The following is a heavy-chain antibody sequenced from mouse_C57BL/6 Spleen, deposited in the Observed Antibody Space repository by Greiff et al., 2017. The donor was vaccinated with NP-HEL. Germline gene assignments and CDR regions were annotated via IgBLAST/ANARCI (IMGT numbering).Heavy chain of an antibody. V-gene: IGHV1-26*01. Sequence: EVQLQQSGPELVKPGASVKISCKASGYTFTDYYMNWVKQSHGKSLEWIGDINPNNGGTSYNQKFKGKATLTVDKSSSTAYMELRSLTSEDSAVYYCARGWGGYWGQGTTLTVSS. J-gene: IGHJ2*01. D-gene: IGHD2-3*01. CDR3: ARGWGGY. CDR1: GYTFTDYY. CDR2: INPNNGGT.